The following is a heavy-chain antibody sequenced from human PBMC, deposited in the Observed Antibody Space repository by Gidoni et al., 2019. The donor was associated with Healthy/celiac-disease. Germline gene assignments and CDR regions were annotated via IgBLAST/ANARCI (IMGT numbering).Heavy chain of an antibody. CDR2: MNPNSGNT. CDR3: ARIYYYGSGRRPIGGGGYFDY. CDR1: GYTFTSYD. V-gene: IGHV1-8*03. J-gene: IGHJ4*02. Sequence: QVQLVQSGAEVKKPGASVKVSCKASGYTFTSYDINWVRQATGQGLEWMGWMNPNSGNTGYAQKFQGRVTITRNTSISTAYMELSSLRSEDTAVYYCARIYYYGSGRRPIGGGGYFDYWGQGTLVTVSS. D-gene: IGHD3-10*01.